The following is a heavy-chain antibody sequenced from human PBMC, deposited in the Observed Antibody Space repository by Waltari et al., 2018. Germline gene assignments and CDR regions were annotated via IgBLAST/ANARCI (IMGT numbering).Heavy chain of an antibody. CDR3: ARDIGWDYGDRMKYYYYGMDV. J-gene: IGHJ6*02. Sequence: EVQLVESGGGLVQPGGSLRLSCAASGFTFSSYWMSWVRQAPGKGLEWVANIKQDGSEKYYVDSVKGRFTSSSDNAKNSLYLQMNSLRAEDTAVYYCARDIGWDYGDRMKYYYYGMDVWGQGTTVTVSS. CDR1: GFTFSSYW. V-gene: IGHV3-7*01. CDR2: IKQDGSEK. D-gene: IGHD4-17*01.